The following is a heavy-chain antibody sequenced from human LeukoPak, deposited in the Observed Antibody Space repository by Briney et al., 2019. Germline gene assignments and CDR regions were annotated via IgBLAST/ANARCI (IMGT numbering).Heavy chain of an antibody. CDR1: GYTFTSYG. CDR3: ARLPDYDSSGYYVDY. Sequence: ASVTVSCTASGYTFTSYGISWVRQAPGQGLEWMGWISAYNGNTNYAQKLQGRVTMTTDTSTSTAYMELRSLRSDDTAVYYCARLPDYDSSGYYVDYWGQGTLVTVSS. CDR2: ISAYNGNT. V-gene: IGHV1-18*01. J-gene: IGHJ4*02. D-gene: IGHD3-22*01.